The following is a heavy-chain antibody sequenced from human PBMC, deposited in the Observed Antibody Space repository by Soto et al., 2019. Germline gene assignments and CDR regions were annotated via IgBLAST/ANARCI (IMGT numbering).Heavy chain of an antibody. CDR3: AKDILRFLEWLLPTWDY. Sequence: GGSLRLSCAASGFTFSSYAMSWVRQAPGKGLEWVSAISGSGGSTYYADSVKGRFTISRDNSKNTLYLQMNSLRAEDTAVYYCAKDILRFLEWLLPTWDYWGQGTLVTVSS. D-gene: IGHD3-3*01. CDR2: ISGSGGST. V-gene: IGHV3-23*01. J-gene: IGHJ4*02. CDR1: GFTFSSYA.